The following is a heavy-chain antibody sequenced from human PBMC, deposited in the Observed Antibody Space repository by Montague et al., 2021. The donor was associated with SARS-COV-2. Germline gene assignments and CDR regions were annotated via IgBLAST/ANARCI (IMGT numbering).Heavy chain of an antibody. CDR1: GGSITNNIDY. D-gene: IGHD3-22*01. CDR3: ARLKRYFDSSGSPSAFDF. Sequence: SETLSLTCTVSGGSITNNIDYWAWIRQPPGKGLEWIGSIYYTGNTYYXPPLKSRVTISVVTSKNHFTLKLSSVTAAETAVYYCARLKRYFDSSGSPSAFDFWGQGTKVTVSS. CDR2: IYYTGNT. V-gene: IGHV4-39*02. J-gene: IGHJ3*01.